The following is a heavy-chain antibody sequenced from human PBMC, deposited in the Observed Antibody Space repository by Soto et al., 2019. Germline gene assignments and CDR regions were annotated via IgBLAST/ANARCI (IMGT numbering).Heavy chain of an antibody. CDR3: ARHMWDLLEPLVDT. D-gene: IGHD1-1*01. Sequence: VQLVESGGGLVQPGGSLRLSCAVSGFTFSTFGMSWVRQPPGKGLEGVSMISGGGTTTYYPDSVKGRFTISRDNSRNTTYLQVNSLRAEDTAVYYCARHMWDLLEPLVDTWGQGTRVTVSP. CDR1: GFTFSTFG. J-gene: IGHJ5*02. V-gene: IGHV3-23*04. CDR2: ISGGGTTT.